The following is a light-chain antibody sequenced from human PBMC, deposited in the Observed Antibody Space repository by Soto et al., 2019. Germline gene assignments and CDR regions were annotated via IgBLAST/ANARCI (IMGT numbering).Light chain of an antibody. V-gene: IGKV1-39*01. CDR1: QSISSY. Sequence: DIQMTQSPSSLSASXXDRVTITCRASQSISSYVNGDQQKPGKAPKXXIYAASSLQRGGPSRFSGSGSGTDFTLTSSSLQPEDFATYYCQQSYSTPITFGQGTRLEIK. J-gene: IGKJ5*01. CDR2: AAS. CDR3: QQSYSTPIT.